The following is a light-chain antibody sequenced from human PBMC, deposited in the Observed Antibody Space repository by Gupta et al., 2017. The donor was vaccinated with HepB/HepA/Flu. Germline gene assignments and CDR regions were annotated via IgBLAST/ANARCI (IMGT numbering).Light chain of an antibody. CDR1: SSNIGSNT. Sequence: QSVLTQPPSASGTPGQRVTISCSGSSSNIGSNTVNWYQQLTGTAPKLLIYSNNLRPSGVPDRFSGSKSGTSASLAISGLQSEDEADYYCSAWDDSRNGQVFGTGTKVTVL. J-gene: IGLJ1*01. CDR3: SAWDDSRNGQV. CDR2: SNN. V-gene: IGLV1-44*01.